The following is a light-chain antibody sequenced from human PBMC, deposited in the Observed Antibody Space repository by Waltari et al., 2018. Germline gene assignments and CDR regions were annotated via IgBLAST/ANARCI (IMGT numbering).Light chain of an antibody. CDR1: SSNIGSNY. CDR3: AAWDDSLSGVV. V-gene: IGLV1-47*01. J-gene: IGLJ2*01. CDR2: RNN. Sequence: QSVLTQPPSASGTLGQRVTISCSGSSSNIGSNYVYWYQQPPGTAPKLLIYRNNQRPSGVPDRFSGSKSGTSASLAISGLRSEDEADYYCAAWDDSLSGVVFGGGTKLTVL.